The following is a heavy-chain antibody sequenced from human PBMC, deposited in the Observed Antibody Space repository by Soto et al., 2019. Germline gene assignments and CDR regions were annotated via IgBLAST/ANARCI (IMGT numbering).Heavy chain of an antibody. CDR2: INHSGST. Sequence: PSETLSLTCAVYGGSFSGYYWSWIRQPPGKGLEWIGEINHSGSTNYNPSLKSRVTISVDTSKNQFSLKLSSVTAADTAVYYCARAPVEYPGVCDYWGQGILVTVSS. J-gene: IGHJ4*02. CDR3: ARAPVEYPGVCDY. D-gene: IGHD3-16*01. V-gene: IGHV4-34*01. CDR1: GGSFSGYY.